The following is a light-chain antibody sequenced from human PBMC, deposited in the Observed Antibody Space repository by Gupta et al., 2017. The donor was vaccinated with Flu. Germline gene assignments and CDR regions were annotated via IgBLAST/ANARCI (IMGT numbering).Light chain of an antibody. CDR1: SSNIGSNY. V-gene: IGLV1-47*01. CDR3: AAWDDSLSGQV. J-gene: IGLJ3*02. CDR2: RNN. Sequence: QSVLTQPPSASGTPGQRVTISRSGSSSNIGSNYVYWYQQLPGTAPKLLIYRNNQRPSGVPDRFSGSKSGTSASLAISGLRSEDEADYYCAAWDDSLSGQVFGGGTKLTVL.